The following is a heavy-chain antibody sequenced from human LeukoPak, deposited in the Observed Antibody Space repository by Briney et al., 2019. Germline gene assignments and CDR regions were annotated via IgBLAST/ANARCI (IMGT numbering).Heavy chain of an antibody. D-gene: IGHD3-22*01. CDR2: ISSSSSYI. CDR1: GFTFSSYS. Sequence: GGSLRLSCAASGFTFSSYSMNWVRQAPGKGLEWVSSISSSSSYIYYADSVKGRFTISRDNAKNSLYLQMNSLRAEDTAVYYCARDGYYYDSSGYRDYWGQGTLVTVSS. J-gene: IGHJ4*02. CDR3: ARDGYYYDSSGYRDY. V-gene: IGHV3-21*01.